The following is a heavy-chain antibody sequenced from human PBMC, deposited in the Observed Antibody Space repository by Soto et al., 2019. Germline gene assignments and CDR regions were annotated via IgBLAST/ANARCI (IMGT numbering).Heavy chain of an antibody. Sequence: GESLKISCAASGFTFSSYWMSWVRQAPGKGLEWVANIKQDGSEKYYVDSVKGRFTISRDNAKNSLYLQMNSLRAEDTAVYYCARGHRSGRKYYYMDVWGKGTTVTVSS. CDR1: GFTFSSYW. V-gene: IGHV3-7*01. CDR2: IKQDGSEK. D-gene: IGHD2-15*01. CDR3: ARGHRSGRKYYYMDV. J-gene: IGHJ6*03.